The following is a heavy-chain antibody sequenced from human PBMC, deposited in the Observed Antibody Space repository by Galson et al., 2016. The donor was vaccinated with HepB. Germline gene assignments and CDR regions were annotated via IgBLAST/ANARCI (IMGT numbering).Heavy chain of an antibody. CDR3: AKGDGTNFFDY. Sequence: SLRLSCAASGFTFSNYDMNWVRQAPGKGLEWISVISGSGGTIHYADSVKGRFTISRDNSKNTLNLQMNSLRVGDTALYYCAKGDGTNFFDYWSQGALVTVTS. V-gene: IGHV3-23*01. J-gene: IGHJ4*02. CDR2: ISGSGGTI. CDR1: GFTFSNYD. D-gene: IGHD5-24*01.